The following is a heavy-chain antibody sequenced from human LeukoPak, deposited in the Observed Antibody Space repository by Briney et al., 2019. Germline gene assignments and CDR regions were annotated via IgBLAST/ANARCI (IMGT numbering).Heavy chain of an antibody. V-gene: IGHV4-59*01. CDR1: GGSISSYY. J-gene: IGHJ4*02. CDR3: ARRGYSYGTLDY. CDR2: IYYSGST. Sequence: SETLSLTCTVSGGSISSYYWSWIRQPPGKGLEWIGYIYYSGSTNYNPSLKSRVTISVDTSKNQFSLKLSSVTAADTAVYYCARRGYSYGTLDYWGQGTLVTVSS. D-gene: IGHD5-18*01.